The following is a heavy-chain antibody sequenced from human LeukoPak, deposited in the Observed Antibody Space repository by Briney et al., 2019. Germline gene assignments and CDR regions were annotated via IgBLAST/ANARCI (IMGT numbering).Heavy chain of an antibody. CDR2: ISGSGGST. V-gene: IGHV3-23*01. CDR3: APFRRAVAGQDY. J-gene: IGHJ4*02. D-gene: IGHD6-19*01. Sequence: PGGSLRLSCAASGFTFSSCAMSWVRQAPGKGLEWVSAISGSGGSTYYADSVKGRFTISRDNSKNTLYLQMNSLRAEDTAVYYCAPFRRAVAGQDYWGQGTLVTVSS. CDR1: GFTFSSCA.